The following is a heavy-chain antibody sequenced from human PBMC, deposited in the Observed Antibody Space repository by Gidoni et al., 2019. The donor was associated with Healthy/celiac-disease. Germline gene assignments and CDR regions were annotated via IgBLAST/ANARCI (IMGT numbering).Heavy chain of an antibody. V-gene: IGHV3-48*02. D-gene: IGHD3-22*01. CDR3: ARDLSGSYYDSSGYPYYYYYYGMDV. CDR1: GFTFSSYS. CDR2: ISSSSSTI. Sequence: EVQLLVSGGGLVQPGGSLRLSCAASGFTFSSYSMNWVRPAPGKGLEWVSYISSSSSTIYYADSVKGRFTISRDNAKNSLYLQMNSLRDEDTAVYYCARDLSGSYYDSSGYPYYYYYYGMDVWGQGTTVTVSS. J-gene: IGHJ6*02.